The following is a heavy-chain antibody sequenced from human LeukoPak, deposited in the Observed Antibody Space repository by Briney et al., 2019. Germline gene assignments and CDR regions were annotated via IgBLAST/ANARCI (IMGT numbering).Heavy chain of an antibody. CDR3: AREKIFGVVNAIDY. Sequence: SGGSLRLSCAASGFIFSSYSTNWVRQAPGKGLEWVSYISSSGSTIYYADSVKGRFTISRDNAKNSLYLQMNSLRDEDTAVYYCAREKIFGVVNAIDYWGQGTLVTVSS. J-gene: IGHJ4*02. V-gene: IGHV3-48*02. CDR1: GFIFSSYS. D-gene: IGHD3-3*01. CDR2: ISSSGSTI.